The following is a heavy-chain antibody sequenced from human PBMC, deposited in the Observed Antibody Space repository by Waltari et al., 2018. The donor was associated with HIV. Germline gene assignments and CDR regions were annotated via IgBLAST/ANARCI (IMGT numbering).Heavy chain of an antibody. V-gene: IGHV1-69*01. Sequence: QVQLVQSGAEVKKPGSSVKVSCKASGGTFTSYAISWVRPAPGKRLEWMGGIIPIFGTTNYAQKFQGRVTITADESTSTAYMELSSLRSEDTAVYYCASDFWSGYLPHYYYGMDVWGQGTTVTVSS. CDR2: IIPIFGTT. CDR1: GGTFTSYA. J-gene: IGHJ6*02. CDR3: ASDFWSGYLPHYYYGMDV. D-gene: IGHD3-3*01.